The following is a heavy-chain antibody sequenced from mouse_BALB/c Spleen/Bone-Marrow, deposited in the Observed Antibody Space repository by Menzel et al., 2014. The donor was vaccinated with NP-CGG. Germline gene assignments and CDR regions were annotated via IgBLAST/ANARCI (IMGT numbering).Heavy chain of an antibody. V-gene: IGHV4-1*02. CDR3: ARRGYYGYWYFDV. CDR1: GFDFSRYW. Sequence: EVKLVESGGGLVQPGGSLKLSCAASGFDFSRYWMTWVRQAPGKGLEWIGEIYPDSSTINYTPSLKDKFIISRDNAKNALYLQMSKVRSEDTALYYCARRGYYGYWYFDVWGAGTTVTVSS. J-gene: IGHJ1*01. D-gene: IGHD2-3*01. CDR2: IYPDSSTI.